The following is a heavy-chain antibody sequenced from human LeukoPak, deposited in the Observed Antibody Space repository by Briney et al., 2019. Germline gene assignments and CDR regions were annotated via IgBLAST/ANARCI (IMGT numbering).Heavy chain of an antibody. D-gene: IGHD5-24*01. Sequence: GGSLRLSFAASGFTFSSYSMNWVRQAPGKGLEWVSSISSSSSYIYYADSVKGRFTISRDNAKNSLYLQMNSLRAEDTAVYYCARDGKDGPFDYWGQGTLVTVSS. CDR2: ISSSSSYI. CDR1: GFTFSSYS. V-gene: IGHV3-21*01. CDR3: ARDGKDGPFDY. J-gene: IGHJ4*02.